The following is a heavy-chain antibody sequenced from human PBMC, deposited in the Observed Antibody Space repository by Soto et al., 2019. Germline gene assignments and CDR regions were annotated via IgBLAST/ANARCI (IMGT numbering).Heavy chain of an antibody. J-gene: IGHJ6*02. CDR1: GGSFNNYA. V-gene: IGHV1-69*01. CDR2: IIPNFDTP. D-gene: IGHD3-10*01. Sequence: QVHLVQSGAEVKKPGSSVKVSCKTSGGSFNNYAVSWVRQAPGQGLEWMGGIIPNFDTPNYAQKFQDRVTIIADESTSTVYLELRSLRSNDTAVYYWAVAMVREILIFESSGMHFWGHGTTVIVSS. CDR3: AVAMVREILIFESSGMHF.